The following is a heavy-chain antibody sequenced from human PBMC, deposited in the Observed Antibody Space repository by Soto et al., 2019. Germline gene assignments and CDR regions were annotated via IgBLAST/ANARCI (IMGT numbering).Heavy chain of an antibody. J-gene: IGHJ4*02. Sequence: DVQVLESGGDLVQPGESLRLSCAASGFTFSNYAMTWVRQAPGKGLEWVSTMSGSGDSIHYADSVKGRFTISRDNSKNTLYLQMNSLRADDWAVYYCATGRQMGYWGQGTLVIVSS. D-gene: IGHD7-27*01. CDR3: ATGRQMGY. CDR2: MSGSGDSI. V-gene: IGHV3-23*01. CDR1: GFTFSNYA.